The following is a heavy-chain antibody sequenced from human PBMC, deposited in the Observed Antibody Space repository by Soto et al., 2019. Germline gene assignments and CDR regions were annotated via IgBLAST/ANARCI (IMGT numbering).Heavy chain of an antibody. D-gene: IGHD3-3*01. Sequence: GGSLRLSCAASGFTFSSYWMSWVRQAPGKGPEWVANIKQDGSEKYYVDSVKGRFTISRDNAKNSLYLQMNSLRAEDTAVYYCARAATYYDFWSGFDTYYYGMDVWGQGTTVTVSS. V-gene: IGHV3-7*01. J-gene: IGHJ6*02. CDR3: ARAATYYDFWSGFDTYYYGMDV. CDR1: GFTFSSYW. CDR2: IKQDGSEK.